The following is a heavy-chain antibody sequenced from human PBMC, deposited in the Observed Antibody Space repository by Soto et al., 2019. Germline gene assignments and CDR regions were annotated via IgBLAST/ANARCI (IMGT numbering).Heavy chain of an antibody. J-gene: IGHJ6*03. CDR1: GGSISSSSYY. CDR2: IYYSGST. CDR3: ARRHSGYDLLHFSYSYYYMDV. D-gene: IGHD5-12*01. V-gene: IGHV4-39*01. Sequence: SETLSLTCTVSGGSISSSSYYWGWIRQPPGKGLEWIGSIYYSGSTYYNPSLKSRVTISVDTSKNQFSLKLSSVTAADTAVYYCARRHSGYDLLHFSYSYYYMDVWGKGTTVTVSS.